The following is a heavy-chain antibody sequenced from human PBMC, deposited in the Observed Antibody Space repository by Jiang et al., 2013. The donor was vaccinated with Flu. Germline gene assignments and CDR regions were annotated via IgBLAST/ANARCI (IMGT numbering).Heavy chain of an antibody. Sequence: EVKKPGESLKISCKGSGYSFTSQWIGWVRQTAGKGLEWMAIIFPGNSDTRYSPSFHGQVTISADKSISTAYLQWSSLKASDTAIYYCARQGSTGWWYFDYWGQGTLVTVSS. V-gene: IGHV5-51*01. CDR1: GYSFTSQW. CDR3: ARQGSTGWWYFDY. D-gene: IGHD6-19*01. CDR2: IFPGNSDT. J-gene: IGHJ4*02.